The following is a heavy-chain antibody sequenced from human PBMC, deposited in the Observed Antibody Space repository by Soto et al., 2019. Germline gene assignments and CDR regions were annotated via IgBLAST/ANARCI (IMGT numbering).Heavy chain of an antibody. J-gene: IGHJ5*01. D-gene: IGHD2-2*01. CDR1: GYTFTSYG. CDR2: ISAYNGNT. Sequence: ASVKVSCKASGYTFTSYGISWVRQAPGQGLEWMGWISAYNGNTNYAQKLQGRVTMTTDTSTSTAYMELRSLRSDDTAVYYCASVVDYCSSTSCYNWFDSWGQGTLVIFSS. CDR3: ASVVDYCSSTSCYNWFDS. V-gene: IGHV1-18*01.